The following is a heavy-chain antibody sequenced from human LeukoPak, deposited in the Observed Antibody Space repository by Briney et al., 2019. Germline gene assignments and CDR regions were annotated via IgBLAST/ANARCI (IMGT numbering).Heavy chain of an antibody. CDR2: ISGSGGST. CDR1: GFTFSSYA. J-gene: IGHJ4*02. V-gene: IGHV3-23*01. CDR3: AKGPYSGWYRY. Sequence: GGSLRLSCAASGFTFSSYAMSWVRQAPGKGLEWVSAISGSGGSTYYADTVKGRFTISRDNSKNTLYLQMNSLRAEDTAVYYCAKGPYSGWYRYWGQGTLVTVSS. D-gene: IGHD6-19*01.